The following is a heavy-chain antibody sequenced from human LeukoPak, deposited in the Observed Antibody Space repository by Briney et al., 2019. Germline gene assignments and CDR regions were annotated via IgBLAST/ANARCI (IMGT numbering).Heavy chain of an antibody. V-gene: IGHV1-2*02. CDR3: ASERRRSGGLRYFDWLSTRDY. J-gene: IGHJ4*02. CDR2: INPNSGGT. D-gene: IGHD3-9*01. Sequence: ASVKVSCKASGYTFTGYYMHWVRQAPGQGLEWMGWINPNSGGTNYAQKFQGRVTMTRDTSISTAYMELSRLRSDDTAVYYCASERRRSGGLRYFDWLSTRDYWGQGTLVTVSS. CDR1: GYTFTGYY.